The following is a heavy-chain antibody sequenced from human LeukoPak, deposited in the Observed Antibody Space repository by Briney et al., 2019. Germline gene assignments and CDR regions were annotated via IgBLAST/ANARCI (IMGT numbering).Heavy chain of an antibody. J-gene: IGHJ4*02. Sequence: GGSLRLSCAASEFVFGDFYMSWVRQAPGKGLEWISYISSGGDTIYYADSVKGRLTISRDNAKNSLYLQMNSLRAEDTAVYYCARYGVSSSTSYIDFWGQGTLVTVSS. CDR1: EFVFGDFY. CDR2: ISSGGDTI. V-gene: IGHV3-11*04. CDR3: ARYGVSSSTSYIDF. D-gene: IGHD2-2*01.